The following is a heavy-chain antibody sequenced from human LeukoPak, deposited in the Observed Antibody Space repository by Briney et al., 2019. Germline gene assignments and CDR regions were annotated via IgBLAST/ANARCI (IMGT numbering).Heavy chain of an antibody. J-gene: IGHJ4*02. D-gene: IGHD6-19*01. Sequence: GGSLRLSCAASGFIFSDYWMHWVRQGPGERPVWVARVNSDGSGTNYPDSVKGRFTISRDNAKNTVFLQMNSLRAEDTAVYYCARGQWLVRGVYFDYWGQGILVTVSS. CDR2: VNSDGSGT. V-gene: IGHV3-74*01. CDR3: ARGQWLVRGVYFDY. CDR1: GFIFSDYW.